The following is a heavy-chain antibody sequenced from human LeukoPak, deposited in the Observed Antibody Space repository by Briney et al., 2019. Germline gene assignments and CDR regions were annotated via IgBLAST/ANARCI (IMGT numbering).Heavy chain of an antibody. Sequence: GGSLRLSCAPSGFTFSRHGMHWVRQAPGKGLEWVAIVSNDGSRKYYAHSVEGRFTISRDNSKNTLYLQLDSLRAEDTAVYYCARDRAWNYFDYWGQGTLVTVSS. CDR3: ARDRAWNYFDY. V-gene: IGHV3-30*03. D-gene: IGHD3-3*01. CDR2: VSNDGSRK. J-gene: IGHJ4*02. CDR1: GFTFSRHG.